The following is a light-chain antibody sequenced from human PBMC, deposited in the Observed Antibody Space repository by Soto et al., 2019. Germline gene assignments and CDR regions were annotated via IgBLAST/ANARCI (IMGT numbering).Light chain of an antibody. CDR3: SSYAGSNKGV. Sequence: QSVLTQPPSASGSPGQSVTISCIGTSSDVGGYNYVSWYQQHPGKAPKLMIYEVNKRPSGVPDRFSGSKSGNTASLTVSGLQAEDEADYYCSSYAGSNKGVFGGGTKVTVL. J-gene: IGLJ2*01. V-gene: IGLV2-8*01. CDR1: SSDVGGYNY. CDR2: EVN.